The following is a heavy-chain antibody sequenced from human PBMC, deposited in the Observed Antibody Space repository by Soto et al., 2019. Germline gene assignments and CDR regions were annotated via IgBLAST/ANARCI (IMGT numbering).Heavy chain of an antibody. CDR2: ISGSDGKT. D-gene: IGHD3-3*01. J-gene: IGHJ4*02. CDR1: GFSFGSYA. Sequence: GGSLRLSCAASGFSFGSYALSWVRQAPGKGLEWVSTISGSDGKTFYADSVKGRFSIPRDTSQSTLYLQMNSLRADDTAMYYCARWSYLDYWGQGTRVTVSS. V-gene: IGHV3-23*01. CDR3: ARWSYLDY.